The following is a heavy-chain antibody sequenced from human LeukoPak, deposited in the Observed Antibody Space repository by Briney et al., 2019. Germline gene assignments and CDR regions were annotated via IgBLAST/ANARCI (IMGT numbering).Heavy chain of an antibody. CDR1: GGSFSGYY. CDR2: INHSGST. Sequence: SETLSLTCAVYGGSFSGYYWSWIRQPPGKGLEWIGEINHSGSTNYNPSLKSRVTISVDTSKNQFSLKLSSVTAADTAVYYCARGSCSSTSCYQVYYYGMDVWGQGTTVTVSS. D-gene: IGHD2-2*01. CDR3: ARGSCSSTSCYQVYYYGMDV. V-gene: IGHV4-34*01. J-gene: IGHJ6*02.